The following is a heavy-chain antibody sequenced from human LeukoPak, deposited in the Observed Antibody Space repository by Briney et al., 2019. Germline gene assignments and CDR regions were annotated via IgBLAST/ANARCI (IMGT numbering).Heavy chain of an antibody. V-gene: IGHV3-23*01. D-gene: IGHD6-13*01. J-gene: IGHJ4*02. CDR1: GFTFSSYA. CDR2: ISGAGGST. Sequence: GGSLRLSCAASGFTFSSYAMSWVRQAPGKGLEWVSAISGAGGSTYYADSVKGRFTISRDNSRNTLSLQMNNLRAEDTAVYYCAKPICSSTWPFGHWGQGSLVTVSS. CDR3: AKPICSSTWPFGH.